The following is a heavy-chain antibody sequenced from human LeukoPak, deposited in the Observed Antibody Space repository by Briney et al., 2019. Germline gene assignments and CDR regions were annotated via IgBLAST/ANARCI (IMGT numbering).Heavy chain of an antibody. CDR3: TTDYYDSSGYYCYGY. CDR1: GFIFSKAW. J-gene: IGHJ4*02. Sequence: GGSLRLSCAASGFIFSKAWMNWVRQAPGKGLEWVGRIKSKTDGGTTDYAAPVEGRFTISRDDSKNTLYLQMNSLKTEDTAVYYCTTDYYDSSGYYCYGYWGQGTLVTVSS. CDR2: IKSKTDGGTT. V-gene: IGHV3-15*07. D-gene: IGHD3-22*01.